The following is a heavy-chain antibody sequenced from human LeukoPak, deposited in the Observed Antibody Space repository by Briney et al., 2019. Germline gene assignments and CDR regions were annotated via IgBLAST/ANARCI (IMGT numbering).Heavy chain of an antibody. J-gene: IGHJ4*02. D-gene: IGHD1-26*01. CDR1: GGTFSSYA. V-gene: IGHV1-69*04. CDR3: ASSPEVGIVGATPQS. Sequence: GASVKVSCKASGGTFSSYAISWVRQAPGQGLERMGRIIPILGIANYAQKFQGRVTITADKSTSTAYMELSSLRSEDTAVYYCASSPEVGIVGATPQSWGQGTLVTVSS. CDR2: IIPILGIA.